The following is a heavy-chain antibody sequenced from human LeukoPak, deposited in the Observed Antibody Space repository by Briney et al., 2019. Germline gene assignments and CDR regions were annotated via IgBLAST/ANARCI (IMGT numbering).Heavy chain of an antibody. CDR1: GFNFSATY. D-gene: IGHD4-23*01. V-gene: IGHV3-11*01. Sequence: GGSLRLSCAASGFNFSATYMTWIRQAPGKGLEWVSYISNRGIIINYADSVKGRFTISRDDAKSSLYLHMNNLRTEDTALYYCASGGDYVGIAATFRYWGQGSLVTVSS. CDR3: ASGGDYVGIAATFRY. J-gene: IGHJ4*02. CDR2: ISNRGIII.